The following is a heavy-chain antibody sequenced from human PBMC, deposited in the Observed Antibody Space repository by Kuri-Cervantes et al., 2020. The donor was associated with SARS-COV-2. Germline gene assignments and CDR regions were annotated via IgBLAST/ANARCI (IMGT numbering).Heavy chain of an antibody. CDR2: INPNSGGT. CDR3: AREVVDPYNWFDP. J-gene: IGHJ5*02. CDR1: GGTFSSYA. Sequence: ASVKVSCKASGGTFSSYAISWVRQAPGQGLEWMGWINPNSGGTNYAQKFQGRVTMTRDTSISTAYMELSRLRSDDTAVYYCAREVVDPYNWFDPWGQGTRVTVSS. V-gene: IGHV1-2*02. D-gene: IGHD2-2*01.